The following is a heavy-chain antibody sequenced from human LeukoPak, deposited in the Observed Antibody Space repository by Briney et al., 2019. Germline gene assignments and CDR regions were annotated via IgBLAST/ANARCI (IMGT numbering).Heavy chain of an antibody. CDR1: GGTFSSYA. V-gene: IGHV1-69*13. CDR3: ARVGGSYSHHFDY. J-gene: IGHJ4*02. CDR2: IIPIFGTA. D-gene: IGHD1-26*01. Sequence: SVKVSCKASGGTFSSYAISWVRQAPGQGLEWMGGIIPIFGTANYAQKFQGRVTITADESTSTAYMELSSLRSEDTAVYYCARVGGSYSHHFDYWGQGTLVTVSS.